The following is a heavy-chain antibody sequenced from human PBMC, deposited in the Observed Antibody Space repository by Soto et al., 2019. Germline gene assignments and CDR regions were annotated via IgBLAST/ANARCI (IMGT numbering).Heavy chain of an antibody. CDR2: IKQDGSEK. J-gene: IGHJ4*02. CDR1: GFTFSSYW. D-gene: IGHD3-3*01. Sequence: GGSLGLGCAASGFTFSSYWMSWVRQAPGKGLEWVANIKQDGSEKYYVDSVKGRFTISRDNAKNSLYLQMNSLRAEDTSVYYCAMSGPLFDYWGQGTMVTVSS. V-gene: IGHV3-7*03. CDR3: AMSGPLFDY.